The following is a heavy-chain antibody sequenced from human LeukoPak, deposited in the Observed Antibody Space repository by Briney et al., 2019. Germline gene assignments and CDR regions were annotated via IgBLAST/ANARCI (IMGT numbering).Heavy chain of an antibody. CDR3: AMRAREYSHDAVYI. Sequence: ASVKVSFKASGCTFTDYYMHGVRQAPGQGLEWMGWINPNSRGTDSAQKFQGRFSMTRDTSISTAYMELSRLRSDDTAVSYCAMRAREYSHDAVYICGQGTMVTVSS. V-gene: IGHV1-2*02. CDR2: INPNSRGT. J-gene: IGHJ3*02. D-gene: IGHD5-18*01. CDR1: GCTFTDYY.